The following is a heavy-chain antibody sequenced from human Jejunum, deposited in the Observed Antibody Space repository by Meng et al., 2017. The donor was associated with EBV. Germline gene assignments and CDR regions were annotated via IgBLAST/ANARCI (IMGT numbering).Heavy chain of an antibody. CDR3: ARDLRWTTVTVGGH. V-gene: IGHV3-74*01. CDR2: INSDGSST. CDR1: GFSVISNY. J-gene: IGHJ4*02. D-gene: IGHD4-17*01. Sequence: EVQLVESGGGLLQPGGSLRSSCAASGFSVISNYMTWVRQAPGKGLVWVSRINSDGSSTSYADSVKGRFTISRDNAKNTLYLQMNTLRAEDTAVYYCARDLRWTTVTVGGHWGQGTLVTVSS.